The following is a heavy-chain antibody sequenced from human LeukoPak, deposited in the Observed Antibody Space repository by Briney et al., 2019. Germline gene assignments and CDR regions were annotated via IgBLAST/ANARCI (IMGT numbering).Heavy chain of an antibody. D-gene: IGHD3-3*01. V-gene: IGHV4-34*01. CDR3: AREAYDFWSGSYTGWFDP. Sequence: SETLSLTCAVYGGSFSGYYWSWIRQPPGKGLEWIGEINHSGSTNYNPSLKSRVTMSVDTSKNQFSLKLTSVTAADTAVYYCAREAYDFWSGSYTGWFDPWGLGTLVTVSS. CDR2: INHSGST. CDR1: GGSFSGYY. J-gene: IGHJ5*02.